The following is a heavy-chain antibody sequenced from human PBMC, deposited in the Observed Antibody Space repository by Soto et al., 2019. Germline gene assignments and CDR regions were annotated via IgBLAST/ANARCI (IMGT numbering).Heavy chain of an antibody. CDR2: INWNSRSI. V-gene: IGHV3-9*01. J-gene: IGHJ2*01. CDR1: GSTFDDFA. CDR3: AKDRRAMNWYFDL. Sequence: EVQLVESGGGLGQPGTSLRLSCAASGSTFDDFAMHWVRQAPGKGLEWVAGINWNSRSIDYADSVKGRFIISRDNAKKSIYLQLNNLRTEDTAFYYCAKDRRAMNWYFDLWGRGTLVVVSS.